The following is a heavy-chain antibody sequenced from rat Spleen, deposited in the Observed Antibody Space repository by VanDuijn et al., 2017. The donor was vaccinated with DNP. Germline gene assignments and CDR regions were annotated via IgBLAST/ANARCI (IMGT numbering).Heavy chain of an antibody. D-gene: IGHD5-1*01. V-gene: IGHV5S10*01. CDR2: ITYDGRST. CDR3: TTHGANWEPGDGYFDF. Sequence: EVQLVESGGGLVQPGRSLKLSCAASGFTFSDYAMAWVRQSPKKGLDWVATITYDGRSTYYRDSVKGRFTISRDNAKSTLYLQMDSLRSEDTATYYCTTHGANWEPGDGYFDFWGPGPMVTVSS. CDR1: GFTFSDYA. J-gene: IGHJ1*01.